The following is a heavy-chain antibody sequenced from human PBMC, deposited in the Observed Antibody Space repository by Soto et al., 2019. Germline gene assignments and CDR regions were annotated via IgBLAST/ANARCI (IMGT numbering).Heavy chain of an antibody. J-gene: IGHJ4*02. V-gene: IGHV3-23*01. CDR2: ISGSGGST. CDR3: AKVGYCTNGVCYTVPFDY. Sequence: GALRLSCAASGFTFSSYAMSWVRQAPGKGLEWVSAISGSGGSTYYADSVKGRFTISRDNSKNTLYLQMNSLRAEDTAVYYCAKVGYCTNGVCYTVPFDYWGQGTLVTVSS. CDR1: GFTFSSYA. D-gene: IGHD2-8*01.